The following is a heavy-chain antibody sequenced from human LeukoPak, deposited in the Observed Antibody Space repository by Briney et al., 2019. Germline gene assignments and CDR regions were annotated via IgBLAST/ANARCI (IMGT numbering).Heavy chain of an antibody. Sequence: PGGSLRLSCAASGFMFSNYWMTWVRQAPGKGLEWVANIKHDGSEKNYVDSVKGRFTISRDNAKNSLYLQMNSLGAEDTAVYYCVELGITMIGGVWGKGTTVTISS. D-gene: IGHD3-10*02. CDR3: VELGITMIGGV. CDR2: IKHDGSEK. V-gene: IGHV3-7*01. CDR1: GFMFSNYW. J-gene: IGHJ6*04.